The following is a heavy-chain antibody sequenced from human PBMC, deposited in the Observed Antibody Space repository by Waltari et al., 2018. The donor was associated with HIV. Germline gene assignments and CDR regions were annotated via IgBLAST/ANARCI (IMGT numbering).Heavy chain of an antibody. Sequence: QLQLQESGPGLVKPSETLSLTCTVSGGSISSSSYFWGWIRQPPGKGLEWIGSINYSGSTYYNPSLKSRVTISVDTSKNQFSLKLSSVTAADTAVFYCAILEFGDYTHQMGKGYFLHWGQGTLVTVSS. V-gene: IGHV4-39*01. D-gene: IGHD4-17*01. J-gene: IGHJ1*01. CDR2: INYSGST. CDR1: GGSISSSSYF. CDR3: AILEFGDYTHQMGKGYFLH.